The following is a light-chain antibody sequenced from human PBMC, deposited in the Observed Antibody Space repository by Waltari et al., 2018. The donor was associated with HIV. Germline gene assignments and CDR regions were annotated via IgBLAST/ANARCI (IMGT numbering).Light chain of an antibody. CDR3: AAWTDIMSGWL. J-gene: IGLJ3*02. CDR2: RGD. CDR1: TSNIASDS. V-gene: IGLV1-47*01. Sequence: TQSPSASGAPGQRVTLTRSAVTSNIASDSIYWYQQVPGTAPKLLIFRGDQRPSGVPDRFSGSKSGASSSLAISGLQSDDEADYYCAAWTDIMSGWLFGGGTKLTVL.